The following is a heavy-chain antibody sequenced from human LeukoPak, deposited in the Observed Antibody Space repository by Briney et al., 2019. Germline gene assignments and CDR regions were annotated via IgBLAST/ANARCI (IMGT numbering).Heavy chain of an antibody. CDR3: AKAGVEDNYYFDY. CDR2: ISWNSGSI. Sequence: GGSLRLSCAASGFTFDDYAMHWVRQAPGKGLEWVSGISWNSGSIGYADSVKGRFTISRDNAKNSLYLQMNSLRAEDTDLYYCAKAGVEDNYYFDYWGQGTLVTVSS. D-gene: IGHD3-10*01. J-gene: IGHJ4*02. CDR1: GFTFDDYA. V-gene: IGHV3-9*01.